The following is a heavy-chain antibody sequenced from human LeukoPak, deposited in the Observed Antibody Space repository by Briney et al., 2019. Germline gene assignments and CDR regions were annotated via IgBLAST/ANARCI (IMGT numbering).Heavy chain of an antibody. J-gene: IGHJ6*02. D-gene: IGHD3-22*01. V-gene: IGHV3-11*01. CDR2: TISSGSTI. Sequence: KPGGSLRLSCAASGFTFSDHHMSCTRQAPGKGLEGGSYTISSGSTIYYADSVKGRFTISRDNAKNSLYLQMNSLRAEDTAVYYCARENYYDSSGSSGMDVWGQGTTVTVSS. CDR3: ARENYYDSSGSSGMDV. CDR1: GFTFSDHH.